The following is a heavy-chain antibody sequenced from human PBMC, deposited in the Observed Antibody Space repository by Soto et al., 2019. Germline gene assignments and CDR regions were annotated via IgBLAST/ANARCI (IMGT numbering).Heavy chain of an antibody. CDR1: GDSISSYY. CDR3: ASESTVTDAFDI. CDR2: IYYSGST. D-gene: IGHD4-17*01. V-gene: IGHV4-59*01. Sequence: QVQLQESGRGLVKPSETLSLTCTVSGDSISSYYWSWIRQPPGKGLEWIGYIYYSGSTNYNPSLKSRVTISVDTSKNQFSRKLSSVTAADTAVYYCASESTVTDAFDIWGQGTMVTVSS. J-gene: IGHJ3*02.